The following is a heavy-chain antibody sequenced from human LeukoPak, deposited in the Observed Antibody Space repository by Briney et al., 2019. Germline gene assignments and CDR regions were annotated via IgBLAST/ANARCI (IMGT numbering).Heavy chain of an antibody. CDR1: GGSFSGYY. V-gene: IGHV4-59*08. J-gene: IGHJ4*02. CDR3: ARVPSGSYYPFPFDY. CDR2: IYYSGST. Sequence: SETLSLTCAVYGGSFSGYYWSWIRQPPGKGLEWIGYIYYSGSTNYNPSLKSRVTISVDTSKNQFSLKLSSVTAADTAVYYCARVPSGSYYPFPFDYWGQGTLVTVSS. D-gene: IGHD1-26*01.